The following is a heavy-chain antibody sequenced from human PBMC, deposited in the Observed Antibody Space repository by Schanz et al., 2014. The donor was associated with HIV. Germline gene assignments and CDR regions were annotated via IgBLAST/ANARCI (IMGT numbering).Heavy chain of an antibody. V-gene: IGHV3-11*04. CDR3: AARYCSGAKCYSLDY. Sequence: QVQLVESGGGLVKPGGSLRLSCAASGFTFSDYHMSWIRQAPGKGLEWVSYISSSDSTKYYADSVKGRFTISRDNSKNTLFLQMNSLRAEDTAVYHCAARYCSGAKCYSLDYWGQGTLVTVSS. CDR1: GFTFSDYH. CDR2: ISSSDSTK. J-gene: IGHJ4*02. D-gene: IGHD2-15*01.